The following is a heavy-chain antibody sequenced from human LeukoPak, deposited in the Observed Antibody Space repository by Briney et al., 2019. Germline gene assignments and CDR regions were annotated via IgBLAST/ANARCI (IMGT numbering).Heavy chain of an antibody. V-gene: IGHV5-51*01. D-gene: IGHD6-6*01. Sequence: GESLQISCQGSGYRFTSYWIGWVRQMPGKGLEWMGIIYPGDSDTRYSPSFQGQVTISADKSISTAYLQWSSLKASDTAMYYCARHLPAGYSSSSNFDYWGQGTLVTVSS. CDR1: GYRFTSYW. J-gene: IGHJ4*02. CDR3: ARHLPAGYSSSSNFDY. CDR2: IYPGDSDT.